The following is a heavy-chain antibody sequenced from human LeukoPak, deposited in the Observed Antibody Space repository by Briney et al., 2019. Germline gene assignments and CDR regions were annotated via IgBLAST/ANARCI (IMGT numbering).Heavy chain of an antibody. CDR3: ARAVAGATIDY. Sequence: SETLSLTFTVSGGSISISSYYWGWIRQPPGKGLEWIGSIYYSGSTYYNPSLKSRVTMSLDTSKNQFSLKLRFVTAADTAIYFCARAVAGATIDYWGQGTLVTVSS. V-gene: IGHV4-39*07. J-gene: IGHJ4*02. D-gene: IGHD1-26*01. CDR2: IYYSGST. CDR1: GGSISISSYY.